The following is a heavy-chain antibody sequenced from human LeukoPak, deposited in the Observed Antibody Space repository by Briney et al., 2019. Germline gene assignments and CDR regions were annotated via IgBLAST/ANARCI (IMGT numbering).Heavy chain of an antibody. V-gene: IGHV3-53*01. CDR3: ARVGPYYFDH. CDR2: IYSGGTT. CDR1: GFAVSNNY. Sequence: GGSLRLSCAASGFAVSNNYMTWVRQAPGKGLEWVSVIYSGGTTYYADSVKGRFTISRDNSKNTPYLQMNSLRAEDTAVYYCARVGPYYFDHWGQGTLVTVSS. J-gene: IGHJ4*02.